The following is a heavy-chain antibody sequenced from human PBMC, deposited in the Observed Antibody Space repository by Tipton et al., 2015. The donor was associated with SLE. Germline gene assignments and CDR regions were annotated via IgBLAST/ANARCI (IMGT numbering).Heavy chain of an antibody. CDR2: IYYSGST. CDR1: GYSISSGYY. D-gene: IGHD3-22*01. CDR3: AKLTLSSEGAFDI. V-gene: IGHV4-38-2*01. J-gene: IGHJ3*02. Sequence: LRLSCAVSGYSISSGYYRGWIRQPPGKGLEWIGSIYYSGSTYYNPSLKSRVTISVDTSKNQLSLKLSSVTAADTAVYYCAKLTLSSEGAFDIWGQGTMVTVSS.